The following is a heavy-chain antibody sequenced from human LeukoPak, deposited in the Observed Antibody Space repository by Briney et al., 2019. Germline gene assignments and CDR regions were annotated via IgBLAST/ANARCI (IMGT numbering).Heavy chain of an antibody. CDR1: GGSISSYY. D-gene: IGHD1-26*01. Sequence: SETLSLTCTVSGGSISSYYWSWIRQPPGKGLEWIGYIYYSGSTNYNPSLKSRVTISVDTSKNQFSLKLSSVTAADTAVYYCARFHRGAGRQYYYYYGMDVWGQGTTVTVSS. J-gene: IGHJ6*02. V-gene: IGHV4-59*08. CDR2: IYYSGST. CDR3: ARFHRGAGRQYYYYYGMDV.